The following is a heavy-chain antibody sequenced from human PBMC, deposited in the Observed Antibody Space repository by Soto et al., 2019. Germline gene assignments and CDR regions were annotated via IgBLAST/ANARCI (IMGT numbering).Heavy chain of an antibody. CDR2: IYPGDSDT. V-gene: IGHV5-51*01. Sequence: PGESLKISCKGSGYRFTNYWIGWVRQMPGKGLEWMGIIYPGDSDTRYSPSFQGQVTISADKSISTAYLQWSSLKASDTAMYYCARSYYYDSSGYFPSHYWGQGTLVTVSS. CDR3: ARSYYYDSSGYFPSHY. J-gene: IGHJ4*02. CDR1: GYRFTNYW. D-gene: IGHD3-22*01.